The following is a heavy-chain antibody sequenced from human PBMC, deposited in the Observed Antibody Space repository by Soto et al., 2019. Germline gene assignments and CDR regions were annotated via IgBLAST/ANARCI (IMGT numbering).Heavy chain of an antibody. CDR2: IYYSGST. CDR1: DGSISSGDYY. V-gene: IGHV4-30-4*02. D-gene: IGHD3-3*01. Sequence: PSETLSLTCTVSDGSISSGDYYWSWIRQPPGKGLEWIGYIYYSGSTYYNPSLKSRVTISVDTSKNQFSLKLSPVTAADTAVYYCARSSLDDFWSGLGWFDPWGQGTLVTVSS. J-gene: IGHJ5*02. CDR3: ARSSLDDFWSGLGWFDP.